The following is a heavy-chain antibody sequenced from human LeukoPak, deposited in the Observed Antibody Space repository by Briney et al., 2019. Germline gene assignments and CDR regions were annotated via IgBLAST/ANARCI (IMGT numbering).Heavy chain of an antibody. Sequence: ASVKISCKASGYTFTSYDINWVRQATGQGLEWMGWMNPNSGNTGSAQKFQGSVAMTRNTSTATAYMELSSLKSEDTAVYYCARVNTYYYGSGVSRAFHMWGQGTMVTVSS. D-gene: IGHD3-10*01. J-gene: IGHJ3*02. V-gene: IGHV1-8*01. CDR3: ARVNTYYYGSGVSRAFHM. CDR2: MNPNSGNT. CDR1: GYTFTSYD.